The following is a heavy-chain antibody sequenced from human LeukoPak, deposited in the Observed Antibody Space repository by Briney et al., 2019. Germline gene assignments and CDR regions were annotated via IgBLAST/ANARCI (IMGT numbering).Heavy chain of an antibody. J-gene: IGHJ4*02. V-gene: IGHV4-31*03. CDR3: ARYGGYAHDY. D-gene: IGHD4-23*01. CDR2: IYYGGTT. CDR1: GGSISSGDYY. Sequence: SETLSLTCTVSGGSISSGDYYWSWIRQHPGKGLEWIGHIYYGGTTYYNPSLTSRVSISVDTSKNQFSLKLSSVTAADTAVYYCARYGGYAHDYWGQGTVVTVSS.